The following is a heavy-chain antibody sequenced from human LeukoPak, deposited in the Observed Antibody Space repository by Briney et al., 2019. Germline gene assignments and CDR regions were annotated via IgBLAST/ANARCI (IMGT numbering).Heavy chain of an antibody. CDR1: GFTFSSYS. CDR3: ARDLTDSFDY. V-gene: IGHV3-21*01. Sequence: KTGGSLRLSCAASGFTFSSYSMNWVRQAPGKGLEWVSSISSSSSYIYYADSVKGRFTISRDNDKNSLYLQMNSLRAEDTAVYYCARDLTDSFDYWGQGTLVTVSS. CDR2: ISSSSSYI. J-gene: IGHJ4*02.